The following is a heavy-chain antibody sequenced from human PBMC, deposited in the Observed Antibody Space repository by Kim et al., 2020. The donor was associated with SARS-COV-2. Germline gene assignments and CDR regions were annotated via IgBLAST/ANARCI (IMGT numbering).Heavy chain of an antibody. CDR1: GYTFTDYY. CDR3: ARSAHFWSGHYLDL. D-gene: IGHD3-3*01. CDR2: INPYSGDT. V-gene: IGHV1-2*02. Sequence: ASVKVSCKASGYTFTDYYIHWVRQAPGQGLEWMGWINPYSGDTNYAQKFQGRVTMTRDTSISTPYVELTSLRSDDTAVYYCARSAHFWSGHYLDLRGQGTLITVSP. J-gene: IGHJ5*02.